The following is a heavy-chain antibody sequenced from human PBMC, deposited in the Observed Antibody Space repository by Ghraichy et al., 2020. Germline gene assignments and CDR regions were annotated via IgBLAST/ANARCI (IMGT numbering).Heavy chain of an antibody. D-gene: IGHD6-13*01. CDR3: ARVPTPGIAAAGWTYGMDV. Sequence: TLSLTCAVYGGSFSGYYWSWIRQPPGKGLEWIGEVNHSGSTNYNPSLKSRVTISVDTSRNQFSLKLTSVTAADTAVYYCARVPTPGIAAAGWTYGMDVWGLGTTVTVSS. CDR1: GGSFSGYY. CDR2: VNHSGST. V-gene: IGHV4-34*01. J-gene: IGHJ6*02.